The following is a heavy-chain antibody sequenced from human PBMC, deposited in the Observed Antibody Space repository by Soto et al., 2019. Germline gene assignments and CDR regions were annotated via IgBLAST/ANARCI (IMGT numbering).Heavy chain of an antibody. CDR1: GGTFSSYA. V-gene: IGHV1-69*13. D-gene: IGHD2-21*02. J-gene: IGHJ6*02. Sequence: VASVKVSCKASGGTFSSYAISWVRQAPGQGLERMGGIIPIFGTANYAQKFQGRVTITADESTSTAYMDLSSLRSEDTAVYYCARDNAYCGGDCYPSYYYYGMDVWGQGTTVTVSS. CDR3: ARDNAYCGGDCYPSYYYYGMDV. CDR2: IIPIFGTA.